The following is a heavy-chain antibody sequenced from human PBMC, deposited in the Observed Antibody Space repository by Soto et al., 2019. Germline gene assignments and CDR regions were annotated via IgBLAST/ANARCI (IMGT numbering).Heavy chain of an antibody. CDR2: IKSKTDGGTT. CDR3: TTGGDIVVVVAASDYYYYGMDV. D-gene: IGHD2-15*01. CDR1: GFTFSNAW. V-gene: IGHV3-15*07. Sequence: EVQLVESGGGLVKPGGSLRLSCAASGFTFSNAWMNWVRQAPGKGLEWVGRIKSKTDGGTTDYAAPVKGRFTISRDDSKNTLYLQMNSLKTGDTAVYYCTTGGDIVVVVAASDYYYYGMDVWGQGTTVTVSS. J-gene: IGHJ6*02.